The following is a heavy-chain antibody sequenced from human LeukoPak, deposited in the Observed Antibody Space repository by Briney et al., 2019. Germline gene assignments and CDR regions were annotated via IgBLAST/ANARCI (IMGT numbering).Heavy chain of an antibody. V-gene: IGHV4-61*02. D-gene: IGHD6-19*01. CDR2: IYTSGST. CDR1: GGSISSGSYY. J-gene: IGHJ5*02. CDR3: ARDTNDGEQWLVLGDWFDP. Sequence: SETLSLTCTVSGGSISSGSYYWSWIRQPAGKGLEWIGRIYTSGSTNYNPSLKSRVTISVDTSKNQFSLKLSSVTAADTAVYYCARDTNDGEQWLVLGDWFDPWGQGTLVTVSS.